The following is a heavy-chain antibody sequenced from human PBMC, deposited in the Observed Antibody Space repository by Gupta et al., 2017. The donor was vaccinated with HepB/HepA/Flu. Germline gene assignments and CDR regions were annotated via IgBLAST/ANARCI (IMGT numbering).Heavy chain of an antibody. D-gene: IGHD5-18*01. CDR2: ISYDGSNK. CDR1: GFTFSSYA. J-gene: IGHJ6*02. CDR3: ASDGGELGYSYGLHYYGMDV. Sequence: QVQLVESGGGVVQPGRSLRLSCAASGFTFSSYAMHWVRQAPGQGLEWVAVISYDGSNKYYADSVKGRFTISRDNSKNTLYLQMNSLRAEDTAVYYCASDGGELGYSYGLHYYGMDVWGQGTTVTVSS. V-gene: IGHV3-30-3*01.